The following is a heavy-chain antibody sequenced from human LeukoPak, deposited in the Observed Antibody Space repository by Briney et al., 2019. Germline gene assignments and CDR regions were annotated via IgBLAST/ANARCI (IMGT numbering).Heavy chain of an antibody. V-gene: IGHV4-31*03. CDR3: ASGNYDILTGLPS. D-gene: IGHD3-9*01. CDR1: GGSISSGGYY. Sequence: SETLSLTCTVSGGSISSGGYYWSWIRQHPGKDLEWIGYIYYSGSTYYNPSLKSRVTISVDTSKNQFSLKLSSVTAADTAVYYCASGNYDILTGLPSWGQGTLVTISS. CDR2: IYYSGST. J-gene: IGHJ4*02.